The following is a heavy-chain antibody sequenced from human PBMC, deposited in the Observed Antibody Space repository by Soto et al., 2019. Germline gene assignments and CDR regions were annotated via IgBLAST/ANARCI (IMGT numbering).Heavy chain of an antibody. Sequence: SETLSLTCAVYGGSFSGYYWSWIRQPPGKGLEWIGEINHSGSTNYNPSLKSRVTISVDTSKNQFSLKLSSVTAADTAVYYCARLPPSYYYDSSGLGQWGQGTLVTV. CDR3: ARLPPSYYYDSSGLGQ. D-gene: IGHD3-22*01. J-gene: IGHJ4*02. CDR2: INHSGST. V-gene: IGHV4-34*01. CDR1: GGSFSGYY.